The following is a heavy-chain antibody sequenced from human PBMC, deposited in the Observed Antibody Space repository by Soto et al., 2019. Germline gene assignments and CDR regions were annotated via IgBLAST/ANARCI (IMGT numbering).Heavy chain of an antibody. J-gene: IGHJ3*02. CDR3: ARLDYGDYNDAFDI. D-gene: IGHD4-17*01. CDR2: IYYSGST. CDR1: GGSISSYY. Sequence: PSETLSLTCTGSGGSISSYYWSWIRQPPGKGLEWIGYIYYSGSTNYNPSLKSRVTISVDTSKNQFSLKLSSVTAADTAVYYCARLDYGDYNDAFDIWGQGTMVTVSS. V-gene: IGHV4-59*08.